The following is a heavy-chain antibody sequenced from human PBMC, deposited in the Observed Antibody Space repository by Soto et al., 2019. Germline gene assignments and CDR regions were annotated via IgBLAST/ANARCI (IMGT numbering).Heavy chain of an antibody. CDR2: ISGSGGST. CDR3: ARESGRSGYPYYFDY. D-gene: IGHD3-22*01. CDR1: GFTFSSYA. Sequence: GGSLRLSCAASGFTFSSYAMSWVRQAPGKGLEWVSAISGSGGSTYYADSVKGRFTISRDNSKNTLYLQMNSLRAEDTAVYYCARESGRSGYPYYFDYWGQGTLVTVSS. V-gene: IGHV3-23*01. J-gene: IGHJ4*02.